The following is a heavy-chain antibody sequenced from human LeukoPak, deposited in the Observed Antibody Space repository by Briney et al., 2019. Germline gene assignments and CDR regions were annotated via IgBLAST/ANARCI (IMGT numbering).Heavy chain of an antibody. CDR2: ISSSSTYI. CDR1: GFTFSGYS. CDR3: ARGYYYDSSGYYY. V-gene: IGHV3-21*01. J-gene: IGHJ4*02. Sequence: GGSLRLSCAASGFTFSGYSMNWVRQAPGKGLEWVSSISSSSTYIYYADSVKGRFTISRDNAKNSLYLQMNSLRAEDTAVYYCARGYYYDSSGYYYWGQGTLVTVSS. D-gene: IGHD3-22*01.